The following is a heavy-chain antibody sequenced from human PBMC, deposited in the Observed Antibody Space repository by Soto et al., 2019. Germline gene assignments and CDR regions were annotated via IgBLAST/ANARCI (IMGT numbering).Heavy chain of an antibody. CDR2: ISACTSRT. CDR3: AKDLVGRYDSWTVDAFDI. V-gene: IGHV3-23*01. Sequence: EVQLLESGGGLAQPGGSLRLSCAASGFTFKSYAMNWVRQAPGKGLEWVSSISACTSRTYYADSVKGRFTISRDNTQKTMYLQMNSPRAYDTAEDYCAKDLVGRYDSWTVDAFDIWGQGTMVTVSS. D-gene: IGHD3-3*01. J-gene: IGHJ3*02. CDR1: GFTFKSYA.